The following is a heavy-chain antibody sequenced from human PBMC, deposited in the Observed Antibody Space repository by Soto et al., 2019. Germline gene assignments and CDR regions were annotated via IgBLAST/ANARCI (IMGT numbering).Heavy chain of an antibody. Sequence: GGSLRLSCVASGFTFKDYDMRWIRQAPGKGLEWVSGISGSGGVTYYADSVKGRFTISRDNSKNTLYLQMNSLRAEDTAIYYCAKNRQFRSYYESAGHYDNWGQGTLVTVSS. CDR2: ISGSGGVT. CDR1: GFTFKDYD. D-gene: IGHD3-10*01. J-gene: IGHJ4*02. V-gene: IGHV3-23*01. CDR3: AKNRQFRSYYESAGHYDN.